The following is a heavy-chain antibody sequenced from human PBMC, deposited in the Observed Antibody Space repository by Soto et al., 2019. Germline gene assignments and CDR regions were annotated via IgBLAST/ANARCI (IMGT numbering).Heavy chain of an antibody. CDR2: ISYDGSNK. Sequence: QVQLVASGGGVVQPGRSLRLSCAASGFTFSSYAMHWVRQAPGKGLEWVAVISYDGSNKYYADSVKGRFTISRDNSKNTLYLQMNSLRAEDTAVYYCARDPSGVVIMPSDPAFDYWGQGTLVTVSS. D-gene: IGHD3-3*01. J-gene: IGHJ4*02. V-gene: IGHV3-30-3*01. CDR1: GFTFSSYA. CDR3: ARDPSGVVIMPSDPAFDY.